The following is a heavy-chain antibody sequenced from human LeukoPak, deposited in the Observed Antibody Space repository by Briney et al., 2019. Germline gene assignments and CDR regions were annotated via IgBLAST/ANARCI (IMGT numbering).Heavy chain of an antibody. J-gene: IGHJ4*02. CDR3: ARAEGDFWSGYYSLDY. Sequence: GGSLRLSCAASGFTFSSYWMHWVRQAPGKGLVWVLRINSDGSSTTYADSVKGRFTISRDNAKNTLYLQMNSLRAEDTAVHYCARAEGDFWSGYYSLDYWGQGTLVTVSS. V-gene: IGHV3-74*01. D-gene: IGHD3-3*01. CDR2: INSDGSST. CDR1: GFTFSSYW.